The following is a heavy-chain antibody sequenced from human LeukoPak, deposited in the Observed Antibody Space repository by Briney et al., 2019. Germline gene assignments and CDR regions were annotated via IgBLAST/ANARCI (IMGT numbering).Heavy chain of an antibody. Sequence: ASVKVSCKASGYSFIGYYIHWLRQAPGQGLEWMGWINPKSGGTNYAQKFQGWVTMTRDTSISTAYMDLSRLTSDDTAVYYCARDRGLVYCYGMDVWGQGTTVSVSS. CDR2: INPKSGGT. J-gene: IGHJ6*02. CDR1: GYSFIGYY. D-gene: IGHD2-15*01. CDR3: ARDRGLVYCYGMDV. V-gene: IGHV1-2*04.